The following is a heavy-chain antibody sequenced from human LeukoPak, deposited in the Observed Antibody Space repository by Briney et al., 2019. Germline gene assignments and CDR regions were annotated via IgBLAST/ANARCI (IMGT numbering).Heavy chain of an antibody. D-gene: IGHD4-23*01. CDR1: GFTLSSYN. J-gene: IGHJ4*02. CDR2: ITSSSYI. V-gene: IGHV3-21*01. Sequence: PGGSLRLSCAVSGFTLSSYNMNWVRQAPGKGLEWVSSITSSSYIYYADSVKGRFTISRDNAKNSLYLQMNSLRAEDTAVDYCARKHDYGSNRIDSWGQGTLVTVSS. CDR3: ARKHDYGSNRIDS.